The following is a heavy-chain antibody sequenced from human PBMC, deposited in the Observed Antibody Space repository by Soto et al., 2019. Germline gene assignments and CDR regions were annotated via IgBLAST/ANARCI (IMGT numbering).Heavy chain of an antibody. CDR2: ISWNSGSI. J-gene: IGHJ4*02. Sequence: GGSLRLSCAASGFTFDDYAMHWVRQAPGKGLEWVSGISWNSGSIGYADSVKGRFTISRDNAKNSLYLQMNSLRSEDTALYYCAKDMGYDLSPLGYFDYWGQGTLVTVS. D-gene: IGHD5-12*01. CDR3: AKDMGYDLSPLGYFDY. V-gene: IGHV3-9*01. CDR1: GFTFDDYA.